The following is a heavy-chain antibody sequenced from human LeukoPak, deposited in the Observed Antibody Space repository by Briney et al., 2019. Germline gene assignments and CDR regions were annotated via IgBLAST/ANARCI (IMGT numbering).Heavy chain of an antibody. CDR2: ISWNSGSI. Sequence: GGSLRLSCAASGFTFDDYAMHWVRQAPGKGLEWVSGISWNSGSIGYADSVKDRFIISRDNAKKSMFLQMDSLRAEDTAVYYCARARSGYTSGSDFDYWGQGTLVTVSS. D-gene: IGHD6-19*01. V-gene: IGHV3-9*01. J-gene: IGHJ4*02. CDR1: GFTFDDYA. CDR3: ARARSGYTSGSDFDY.